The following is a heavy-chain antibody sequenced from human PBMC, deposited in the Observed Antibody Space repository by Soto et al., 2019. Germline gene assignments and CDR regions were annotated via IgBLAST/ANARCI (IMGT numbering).Heavy chain of an antibody. D-gene: IGHD3-16*01. CDR2: IIPILGIA. CDR1: GGTFSSYT. Sequence: SVKVSCKASGGTFSSYTISWVRQAPGRGLEWMGRIIPILGIANYAQKFQGRVTITADKSTSTAYMELSSLRSEDTAVYYCARDGSTYWFDPWGQGTLVTVSS. J-gene: IGHJ5*02. CDR3: ARDGSTYWFDP. V-gene: IGHV1-69*04.